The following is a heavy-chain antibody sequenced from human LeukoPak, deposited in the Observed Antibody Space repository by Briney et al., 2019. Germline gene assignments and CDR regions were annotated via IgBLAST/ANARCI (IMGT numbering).Heavy chain of an antibody. V-gene: IGHV3-53*01. D-gene: IGHD1-1*01. CDR2: IYSGGST. CDR3: ARDSETETGWYYYGMDV. CDR1: GLTVSRNY. Sequence: GGPLRLSCAASGLTVSRNYMNWVRQAPGKGLEWVSVIYSGGSTYYADSVKGRFTITRDNSKNTVYLQMNSLRAEDTAVYYCARDSETETGWYYYGMDVWGQGTTVTVSS. J-gene: IGHJ6*02.